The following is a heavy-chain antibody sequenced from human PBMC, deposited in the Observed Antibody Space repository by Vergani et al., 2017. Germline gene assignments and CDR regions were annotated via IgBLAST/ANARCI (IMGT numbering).Heavy chain of an antibody. D-gene: IGHD6-19*01. CDR1: GYTFTSYG. Sequence: QVQLVQSGAEVKKPGASVKVSCKASGYTFTSYGISWVRPAPGQGLEWMGWISAYNGNTNYAQKLQGRVTMTTDTSTSTAYMELRSLRSDDTAVYYCARDQRVAVAGISDAEYFQHWGQGTLVTVSA. CDR3: ARDQRVAVAGISDAEYFQH. J-gene: IGHJ1*01. CDR2: ISAYNGNT. V-gene: IGHV1-18*01.